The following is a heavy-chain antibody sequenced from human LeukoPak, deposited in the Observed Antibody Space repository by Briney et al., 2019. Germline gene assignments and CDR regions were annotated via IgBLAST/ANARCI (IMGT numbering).Heavy chain of an antibody. CDR1: GFTFSSYS. CDR2: ISSSSSYI. J-gene: IGHJ5*02. D-gene: IGHD2-2*01. V-gene: IGHV3-21*01. Sequence: PGGSLRLSCAASGFTFSSYSVNWVRQAPGKGLEWVSSISSSSSYIYYADSVKGRFTISRDNAKNSLYLQMNSLRAEDTAVYYCARGAVVVPAARGDWFDPWGQGTLVTVSS. CDR3: ARGAVVVPAARGDWFDP.